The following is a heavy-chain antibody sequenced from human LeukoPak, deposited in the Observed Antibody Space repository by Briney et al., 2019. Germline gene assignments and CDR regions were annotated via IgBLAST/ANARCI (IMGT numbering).Heavy chain of an antibody. J-gene: IGHJ4*02. D-gene: IGHD6-6*01. CDR2: IRSNGGST. CDR1: GFTFGSYA. CDR3: AREASIVVRCSDY. V-gene: IGHV3-64*02. Sequence: GGALRLSCSASGFTFGSYAMHWVRQAQGQGLNYVSTIRSNGGSTYYADSVKGRLTVSRDNSKNTLYLQMGSLRAEDMAVYYCAREASIVVRCSDYWGQGTLVTVSS.